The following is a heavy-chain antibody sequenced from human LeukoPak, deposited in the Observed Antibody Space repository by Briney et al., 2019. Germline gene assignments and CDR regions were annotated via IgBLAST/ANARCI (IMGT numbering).Heavy chain of an antibody. V-gene: IGHV3-11*01. Sequence: PGGSLRLSCAASGFTFSDYYMSWIRQAPGKGLEWVLYISSSGSTIYYADSVKGRFTISRDNAKNSLYLQMNSLRAEDTAVYYCASAYYYDSSGYYYPPGVIDYWGQGTLVTVSS. CDR1: GFTFSDYY. J-gene: IGHJ4*02. D-gene: IGHD3-22*01. CDR2: ISSSGSTI. CDR3: ASAYYYDSSGYYYPPGVIDY.